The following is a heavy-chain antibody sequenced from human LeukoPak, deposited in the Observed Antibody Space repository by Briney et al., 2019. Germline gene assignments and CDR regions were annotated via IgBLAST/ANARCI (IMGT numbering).Heavy chain of an antibody. Sequence: GGSLRLSCAASGFTFSSYSMNWVRQAPGKGLEWVSSISSSSSYIYFAGSVKGRFTISRDNAKNSLYLQMNSLRGEDTAVYYCATGGVHYYDSSADYWGQGTLVTVSS. D-gene: IGHD3-22*01. J-gene: IGHJ4*02. V-gene: IGHV3-21*01. CDR3: ATGGVHYYDSSADY. CDR2: ISSSSSYI. CDR1: GFTFSSYS.